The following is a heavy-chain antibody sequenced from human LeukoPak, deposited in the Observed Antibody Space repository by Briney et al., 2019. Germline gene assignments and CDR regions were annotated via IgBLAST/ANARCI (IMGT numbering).Heavy chain of an antibody. CDR2: IYVSGSS. Sequence: PSETLSLTCTVSGASISSYYWSWLRQPAGKGLEWIGRIYVSGSSVYNPSLKSRVTISVDTSKNQLSLRLKSVTAADTAVYYCARDDVDTPPFDYLGQGTLVTVSS. V-gene: IGHV4-4*07. D-gene: IGHD5-18*01. CDR1: GASISSYY. J-gene: IGHJ4*02. CDR3: ARDDVDTPPFDY.